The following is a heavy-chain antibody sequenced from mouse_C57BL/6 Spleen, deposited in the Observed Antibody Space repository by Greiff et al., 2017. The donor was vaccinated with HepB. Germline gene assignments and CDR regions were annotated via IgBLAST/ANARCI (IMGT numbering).Heavy chain of an antibody. CDR3: ARHQTYDGYPGYFDY. D-gene: IGHD2-3*01. Sequence: VQGVESGPGLVAPSQSLSITCTVSGFSLTSYGVHWVRQPPGKGLEWLVVIWSDGSTTYNSALKSRLSISKDNSKSQVFLKMNSLQTDDTAMYYCARHQTYDGYPGYFDYWGQGTTLTVSS. CDR1: GFSLTSYG. J-gene: IGHJ2*01. CDR2: IWSDGST. V-gene: IGHV2-6-1*01.